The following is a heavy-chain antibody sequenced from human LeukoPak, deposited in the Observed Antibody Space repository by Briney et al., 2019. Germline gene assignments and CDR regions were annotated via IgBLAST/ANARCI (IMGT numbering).Heavy chain of an antibody. J-gene: IGHJ6*03. D-gene: IGHD5-18*01. CDR2: IYYSGNT. Sequence: SETLSLTCTVSGGSIRNYYWNWIRKPPGKGLEWIGYIYYSGNTNYNPSLKSRVTISKDTSKNQFSLKMSAVTAADTAVYYCARVYGYGYYYMDVWGKGTTVAVSS. CDR3: ARVYGYGYYYMDV. V-gene: IGHV4-59*01. CDR1: GGSIRNYY.